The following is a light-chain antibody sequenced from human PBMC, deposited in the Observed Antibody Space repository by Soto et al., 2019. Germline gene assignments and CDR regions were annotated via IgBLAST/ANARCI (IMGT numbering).Light chain of an antibody. J-gene: IGKJ5*01. Sequence: EIVLTQSPGTLSLSPGERATLSCRASQSVSSSYLAWNQQKPGQAPRLLIYGASSRATGIPDRFSGSGSGTDFTLTISRLEPEDFAVYYCQQYGSSPFGFGQGTRLEIK. V-gene: IGKV3-20*01. CDR2: GAS. CDR1: QSVSSSY. CDR3: QQYGSSPFG.